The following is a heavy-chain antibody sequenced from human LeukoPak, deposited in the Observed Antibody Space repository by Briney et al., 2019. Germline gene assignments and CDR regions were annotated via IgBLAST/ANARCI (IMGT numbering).Heavy chain of an antibody. V-gene: IGHV3-30*04. CDR2: ISYDGNNK. Sequence: PGRSLRLSCAASGFTFSNYAFHWVRQASGKGLEWVAVISYDGNNKYYADSVKGRFTISRDNSKNTLYVQMNSLRAEDTAVYYCARLTSPAASDFWGRGTLVTVSS. J-gene: IGHJ4*02. CDR1: GFTFSNYA. D-gene: IGHD2-2*01. CDR3: ARLTSPAASDF.